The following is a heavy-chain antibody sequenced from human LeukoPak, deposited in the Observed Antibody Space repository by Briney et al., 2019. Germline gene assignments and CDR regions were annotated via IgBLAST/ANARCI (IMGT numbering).Heavy chain of an antibody. D-gene: IGHD3-22*01. CDR3: ASDSSGYYYPYY. CDR1: GGSISRYY. CDR2: IHHSGST. V-gene: IGHV4-59*08. Sequence: PSETLSLTCIASGGSISRYYWSWIRQPPGKGLEWIGYIHHSGSTNYNPFLKSRVTISVDTSKNQFSLKLSSVTAADTAVYYCASDSSGYYYPYYWGQGTLVTVSS. J-gene: IGHJ4*02.